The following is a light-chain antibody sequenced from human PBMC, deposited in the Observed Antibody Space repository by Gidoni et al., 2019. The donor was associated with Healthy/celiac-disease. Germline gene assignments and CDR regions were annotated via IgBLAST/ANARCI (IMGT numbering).Light chain of an antibody. Sequence: EIVLTQSPGTLSLSPGERATLSCKASQSVSSSYLAWYQQKPGQAPRLLIYGVSSRATGIPDRFSGSGSGTDFTLTISRLEPEDVAVYYCQQYSSSPRTFGQGTKVEIK. CDR3: QQYSSSPRT. J-gene: IGKJ1*01. V-gene: IGKV3-20*01. CDR2: GVS. CDR1: QSVSSSY.